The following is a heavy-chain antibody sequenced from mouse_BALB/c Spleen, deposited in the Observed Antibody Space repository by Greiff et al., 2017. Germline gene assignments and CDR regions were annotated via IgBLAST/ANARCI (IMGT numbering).Heavy chain of an antibody. D-gene: IGHD2-3*01. CDR2: INPYNDGT. Sequence: VQLKESGPELVKPGASVKMSCKASGYTFTSYVMHWVKQKPGQGLEWIGYINPYNDGTKYNEKFKGKATLTSDKSSSTAYMELSSLTSEDSAVYYCARDGYYDWFAYWGQGTLVTVSA. CDR1: GYTFTSYV. CDR3: ARDGYYDWFAY. V-gene: IGHV1-14*01. J-gene: IGHJ3*01.